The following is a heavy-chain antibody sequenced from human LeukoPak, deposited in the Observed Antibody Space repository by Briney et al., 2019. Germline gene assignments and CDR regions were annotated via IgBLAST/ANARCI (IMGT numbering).Heavy chain of an antibody. CDR1: GGSINNYY. CDR3: VRHSSTSYNNSPFDP. CDR2: IYYIGST. V-gene: IGHV4-59*08. Sequence: SETLSLTCTVSGGSINNYYWSWIRQPPGKGLEWIGYIYYIGSTDYNPSLKSRVTISVDTSKNHFSLRLTSVTAADTAVYYCVRHSSTSYNNSPFDPWGQGTLVTVSS. J-gene: IGHJ5*02. D-gene: IGHD2-2*01.